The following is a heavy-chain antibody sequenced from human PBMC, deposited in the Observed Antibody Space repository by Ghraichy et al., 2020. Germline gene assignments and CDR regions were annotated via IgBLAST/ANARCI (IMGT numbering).Heavy chain of an antibody. CDR3: ARVNPRDYYHYMDV. CDR2: IYYSGNA. CDR1: GGSTSSSY. Sequence: QTLSLTCTVSGGSTSSSYWSWLRQPPGKGLEWIAYIYYSGNAIHNPSFKSRVTISLDTPKNQFSLKLSSVTAADTAVYYCARVNPRDYYHYMDVWGKGTTVTVSS. J-gene: IGHJ6*03. V-gene: IGHV4-59*12.